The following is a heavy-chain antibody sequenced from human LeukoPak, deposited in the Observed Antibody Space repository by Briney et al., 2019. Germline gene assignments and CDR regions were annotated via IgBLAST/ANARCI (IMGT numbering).Heavy chain of an antibody. J-gene: IGHJ4*02. CDR3: ARDLVAGIAVAGNFDY. Sequence: SETLSLTCTVSGGSISSSSYYWGWIRQPPGKGLEWIGSIYYSGSTYYNPSLKSRVTTSVDTSKNQFSLKLSSVTAADTAVYYCARDLVAGIAVAGNFDYWGQGTLVTVSS. V-gene: IGHV4-39*07. D-gene: IGHD6-19*01. CDR1: GGSISSSSYY. CDR2: IYYSGST.